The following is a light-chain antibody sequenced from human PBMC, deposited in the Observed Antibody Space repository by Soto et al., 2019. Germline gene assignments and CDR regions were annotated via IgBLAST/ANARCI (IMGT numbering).Light chain of an antibody. Sequence: EIVLTQSPATLSLSPGERATLSCRASQSVSSYLAWYQQKPGQTPRLLIYDASTRATDIPARFSGSGSGTDFTLTISSLLSEDFAVYYCQQYNNWPRTFGQGTKVDI. V-gene: IGKV3-15*01. CDR2: DAS. J-gene: IGKJ1*01. CDR3: QQYNNWPRT. CDR1: QSVSSY.